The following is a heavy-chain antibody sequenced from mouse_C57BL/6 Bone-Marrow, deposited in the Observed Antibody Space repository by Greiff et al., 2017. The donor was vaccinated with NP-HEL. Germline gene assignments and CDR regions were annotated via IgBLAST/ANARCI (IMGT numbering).Heavy chain of an antibody. D-gene: IGHD1-1*01. J-gene: IGHJ1*03. V-gene: IGHV1-63*01. CDR3: ARRVYYGSNYWYFDV. Sequence: QVQLQQSGAELVRPGTSVKMSCKASGYTFTNYWIGWAKQRPGHGLEWIGDIYPGGGYTNYNEKFKGKATLTADKSSSTAYMQLSSLTSEDSAIYYCARRVYYGSNYWYFDVWGTGTTVTVSS. CDR2: IYPGGGYT. CDR1: GYTFTNYW.